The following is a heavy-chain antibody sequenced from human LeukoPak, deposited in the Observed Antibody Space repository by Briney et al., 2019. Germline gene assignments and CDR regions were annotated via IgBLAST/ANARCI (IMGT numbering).Heavy chain of an antibody. CDR2: IYTSGST. CDR3: ARDANLWSGYYLGGYYYYMDV. J-gene: IGHJ6*03. D-gene: IGHD3-3*01. CDR1: GGSISSGSYY. Sequence: SETLSLTCSVSGGSISSGSYYWSWIRQPAGKGLEWIGRIYTSGSTNYNPSLKSRVTISVDTSKNQFSLKLSSVTAADTAVYYCARDANLWSGYYLGGYYYYMDVWGKGTTVTVSS. V-gene: IGHV4-61*02.